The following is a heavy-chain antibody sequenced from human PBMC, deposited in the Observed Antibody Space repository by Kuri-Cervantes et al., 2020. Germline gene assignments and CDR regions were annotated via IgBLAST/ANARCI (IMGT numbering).Heavy chain of an antibody. D-gene: IGHD3-16*02. J-gene: IGHJ4*02. CDR3: TRAQIWGSYQTRLAYFDY. Sequence: GGSLRLSCAASGFTFSSYAMHWVRQAPGKGLDWVAVMSYDGSNKYYADSVKGRFTISRDSSKNTLYLQMNSLKTEDTAVYYCTRAQIWGSYQTRLAYFDYWGQGTLVTVSS. CDR1: GFTFSSYA. CDR2: MSYDGSNK. V-gene: IGHV3-30-3*01.